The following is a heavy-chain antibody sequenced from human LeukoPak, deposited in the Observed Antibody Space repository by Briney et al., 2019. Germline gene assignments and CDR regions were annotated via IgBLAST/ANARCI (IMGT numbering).Heavy chain of an antibody. CDR3: AKGGFSFLGLSYFDY. J-gene: IGHJ4*02. D-gene: IGHD2/OR15-2a*01. Sequence: GGSLRLSCAASGFTFSSYAMSWVRQAPGKGLEWVSAISGSGGSTYYADSVKGRFTIPRDNSKNTLYLQMNSLRAEDTAVYYCAKGGFSFLGLSYFDYWGQGTLVTVSS. CDR1: GFTFSSYA. CDR2: ISGSGGST. V-gene: IGHV3-23*01.